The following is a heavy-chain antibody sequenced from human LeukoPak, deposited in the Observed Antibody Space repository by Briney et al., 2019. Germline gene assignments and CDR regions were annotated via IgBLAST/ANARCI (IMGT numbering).Heavy chain of an antibody. CDR3: ARGSGQLWGYFDY. CDR2: ISSSSYI. CDR1: GFTFSSYS. V-gene: IGHV3-21*01. D-gene: IGHD5-18*01. J-gene: IGHJ4*02. Sequence: GGSLRLSCAASGFTFSSYSMNWVRQAPGKGLEWVSSISSSSYIYYADSVKGRSTISRDNAKNSLYLQMNSLRAEDTAVYYCARGSGQLWGYFDYWGQGTLVTVSS.